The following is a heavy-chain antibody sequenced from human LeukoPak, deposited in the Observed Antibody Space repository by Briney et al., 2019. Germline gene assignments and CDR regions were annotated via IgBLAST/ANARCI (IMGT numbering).Heavy chain of an antibody. CDR1: GRSFSGYY. CDR3: ARGRFGEGSGYWYPFDY. J-gene: IGHJ4*02. V-gene: IGHV4-34*01. Sequence: PSETLSLTCVVYGRSFSGYYWSWIRQPPGKGLEWIGEINHSGSTNYNPSLKSRVTISVDTSKNQFSLKLSSVTAADTAVYYCARGRFGEGSGYWYPFDYWGQGTLVTVSS. D-gene: IGHD3-22*01. CDR2: INHSGST.